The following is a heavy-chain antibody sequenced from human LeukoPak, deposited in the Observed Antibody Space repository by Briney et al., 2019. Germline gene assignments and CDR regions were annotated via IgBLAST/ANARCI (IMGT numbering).Heavy chain of an antibody. D-gene: IGHD3-22*01. Sequence: ASVKVSCKASGYTFTSYGISWVRQAPGQGLEWIGWINPNTGNPTYAQGFTGRFVFSLDTSVSTAYLQISSLKAEDTAVYYCARPRYYYLNSGYPYYYGMDVWGQGTTVTVS. CDR3: ARPRYYYLNSGYPYYYGMDV. J-gene: IGHJ6*02. CDR2: INPNTGNP. V-gene: IGHV7-4-1*02. CDR1: GYTFTSYG.